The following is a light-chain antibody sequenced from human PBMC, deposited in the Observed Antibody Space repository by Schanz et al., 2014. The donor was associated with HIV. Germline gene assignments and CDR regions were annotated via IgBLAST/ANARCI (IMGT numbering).Light chain of an antibody. V-gene: IGLV6-57*04. Sequence: NFMLTQPHSVSVSPGKTVSISCTRSSGSIASYYVQWYQQRPGSAPTTVIYEDNQRPSGVPARFSGSFDISSNSAVLTISELQTEDEADYYCQSSDRYNGKVFGGGTKLTVL. CDR2: EDN. CDR1: SGSIASYY. CDR3: QSSDRYNGKV. J-gene: IGLJ3*02.